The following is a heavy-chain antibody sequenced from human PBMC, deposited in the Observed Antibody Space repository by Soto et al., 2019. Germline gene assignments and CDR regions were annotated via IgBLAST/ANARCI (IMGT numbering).Heavy chain of an antibody. CDR1: GFTFSSYG. J-gene: IGHJ4*02. V-gene: IGHV3-33*01. Sequence: GGSLRLSCAASGFTFSSYGIHWVRQAPGKGLEWVAVIWYDGSNKYYADSVKGRFTISRDNSKNTLYLQMNSLRAEDTAVYYCARDALEYSSSSEIGSIVYWGQGTLVTVSS. D-gene: IGHD6-6*01. CDR3: ARDALEYSSSSEIGSIVY. CDR2: IWYDGSNK.